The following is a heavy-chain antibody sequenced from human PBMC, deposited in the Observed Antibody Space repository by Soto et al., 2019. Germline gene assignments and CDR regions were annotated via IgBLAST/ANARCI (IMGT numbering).Heavy chain of an antibody. CDR3: ASSRGSPVPLDY. J-gene: IGHJ4*02. Sequence: SETLSLTCTVSGCSISSYYLSWIRQPPGKGLEWIGYIYYSGSTNYNPSLKSRVTISVDTSKNQFSLKLSSVTAADTAVYYCASSRGSPVPLDYWGQGTLVTVS. V-gene: IGHV4-59*12. D-gene: IGHD1-26*01. CDR1: GCSISSYY. CDR2: IYYSGST.